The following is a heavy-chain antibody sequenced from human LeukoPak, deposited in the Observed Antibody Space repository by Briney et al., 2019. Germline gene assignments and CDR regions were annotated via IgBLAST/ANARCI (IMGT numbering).Heavy chain of an antibody. D-gene: IGHD3-16*01. CDR1: GVSITSGSYY. J-gene: IGHJ4*02. CDR2: VHSSGDI. V-gene: IGHV4-61*02. Sequence: SQTLSLTCSVSGVSITSGSYYWGWIRQSAGEGLEWIGRVHSSGDIYHNAAFRSRAAVSGDASKTQFSLQLNSVTAADTAVYYCARGASPKDAVFFDYWGQGALITVSS. CDR3: ARGASPKDAVFFDY.